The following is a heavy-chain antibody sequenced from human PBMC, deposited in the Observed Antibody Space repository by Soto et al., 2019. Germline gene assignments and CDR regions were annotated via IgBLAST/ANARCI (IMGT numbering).Heavy chain of an antibody. D-gene: IGHD3-3*02. Sequence: GASVKVSCKASGFTFSSSSMQWVRQARGQRLEWIGWIVVDSGNTKSAQKFQEGVTITRDMSTSTAYMELSSLRSEDTAVYYCAAAFKETDDALDIWGQGTTVTVSS. CDR2: IVVDSGNT. J-gene: IGHJ3*02. CDR3: AAAFKETDDALDI. V-gene: IGHV1-58*02. CDR1: GFTFSSSS.